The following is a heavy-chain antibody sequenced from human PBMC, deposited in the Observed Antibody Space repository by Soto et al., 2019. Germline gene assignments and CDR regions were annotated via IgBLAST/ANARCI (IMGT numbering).Heavy chain of an antibody. D-gene: IGHD2-15*01. Sequence: PSETLSLTCAGSGYSISSGYYWGWIRQPAGKGLEWIGSIYHSGSTYYNPSLKSRVTISVDTSKNQFSLQLSSVTAADTAVYYCAREVHIVVVVAALQFDYCGQGTLVTVSS. V-gene: IGHV4-38-2*02. CDR2: IYHSGST. J-gene: IGHJ4*02. CDR3: AREVHIVVVVAALQFDY. CDR1: GYSISSGYY.